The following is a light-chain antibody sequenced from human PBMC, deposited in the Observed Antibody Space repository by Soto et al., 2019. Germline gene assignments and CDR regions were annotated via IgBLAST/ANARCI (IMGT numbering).Light chain of an antibody. J-gene: IGKJ5*01. CDR3: QHRLNWPLT. CDR1: QNVISY. V-gene: IGKV3-11*01. CDR2: DAS. Sequence: EVVLTQSPAALSLSPGERATLSCRASQNVISYLVWYQQKPGQAPRLLIYDASKRASGVPARFSGSGSGTDFTLTIGSLEPEDFAVYYCQHRLNWPLTFGQGTRVEIK.